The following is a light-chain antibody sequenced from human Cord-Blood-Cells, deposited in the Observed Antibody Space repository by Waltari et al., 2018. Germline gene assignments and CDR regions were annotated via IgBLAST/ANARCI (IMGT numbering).Light chain of an antibody. CDR3: QQYGSSPPDT. Sequence: EIVLTQSPGTLSLSPGERATLSCRASQSVSSSYLAWYQQKPGQAPRLLIHGASSRDXXXXXXFSGSGSGTDFTLTISRLEPEDFAVYYCQQYGSSPPDTFGGGTKVEIK. CDR2: GAS. CDR1: QSVSSSY. J-gene: IGKJ4*01. V-gene: IGKV3-20*01.